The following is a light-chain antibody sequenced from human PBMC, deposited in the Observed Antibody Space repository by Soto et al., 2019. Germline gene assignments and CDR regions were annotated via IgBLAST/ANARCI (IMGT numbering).Light chain of an antibody. CDR3: CSYASSTIYV. Sequence: QSALTQPASLSGSPGQSITISRTGTSSDVGGYNFVSWYQQLPGSAPKLLIYDVTIRPSGVSDRFSGSKSGTTASLTISGLQAEDEADYYCCSYASSTIYVFGTGTKVTVL. CDR2: DVT. CDR1: SSDVGGYNF. V-gene: IGLV2-14*03. J-gene: IGLJ1*01.